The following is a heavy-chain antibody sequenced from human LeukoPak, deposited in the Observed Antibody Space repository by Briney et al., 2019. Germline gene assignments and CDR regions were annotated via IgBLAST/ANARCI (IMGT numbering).Heavy chain of an antibody. V-gene: IGHV3-21*01. CDR2: ISSSSSYI. Sequence: GGSLRLSCAASGFTFSSYSMNWVRQAPGKGLEWVSSISSSSSYIYYADSVKGRFTISRDNAKNSPYLQMNSLRAEDTAVYYCARDSDVVVVAATRDWYFDLWGRGTLVTVSS. CDR1: GFTFSSYS. J-gene: IGHJ2*01. CDR3: ARDSDVVVVAATRDWYFDL. D-gene: IGHD2-15*01.